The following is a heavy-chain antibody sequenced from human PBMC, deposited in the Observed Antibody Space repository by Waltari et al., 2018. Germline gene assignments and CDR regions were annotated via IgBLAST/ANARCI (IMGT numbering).Heavy chain of an antibody. CDR3: AVLTGFRELPFSHGMDV. J-gene: IGHJ6*02. D-gene: IGHD3-10*01. V-gene: IGHV3-11*04. CDR1: GGSISSSS. CDR2: ISSSSSTI. Sequence: QLQLQESGPGLVKPSETLSLTCTVSGGSISSSSYYWGWIRQPPGKGLEWVSYISSSSSTIYYADSVNGRFTISRDNAKNSLYLQMNSMRAEDTAVYYCAVLTGFRELPFSHGMDVWGQGTTVTVSS.